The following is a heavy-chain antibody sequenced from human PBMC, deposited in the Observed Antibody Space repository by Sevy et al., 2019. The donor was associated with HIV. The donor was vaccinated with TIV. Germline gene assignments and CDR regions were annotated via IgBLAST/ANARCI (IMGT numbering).Heavy chain of an antibody. CDR1: GGSISSGGYY. D-gene: IGHD3-22*01. Sequence: SETLSLTCTVSGGSISSGGYYWSWIRQHPGKGLEWIGYIYYSGSTYYNPSLKSRVTISVDTSKNQFSLKLSSVTAADTAVYYCARDQKSYYYDSSGYYGDDAFDIWGQGTMVTVSS. CDR2: IYYSGST. V-gene: IGHV4-31*03. J-gene: IGHJ3*02. CDR3: ARDQKSYYYDSSGYYGDDAFDI.